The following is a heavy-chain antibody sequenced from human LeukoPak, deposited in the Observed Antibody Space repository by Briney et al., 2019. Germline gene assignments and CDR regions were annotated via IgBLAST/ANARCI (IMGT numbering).Heavy chain of an antibody. CDR2: MYSGGST. V-gene: IGHV3-66*01. D-gene: IGHD2-15*01. J-gene: IGHJ4*02. CDR1: GFTVSSNY. Sequence: GSLRLSCAASGFTVSSNYMRWVRQAPGKGLEWVSVMYSGGSTYYADSVEGRFTISRDNSKNTLYLQMNSLRAEDTAVYYFARDRVYCSGGSCYPYYFDYWGQGTLLTDSS. CDR3: ARDRVYCSGGSCYPYYFDY.